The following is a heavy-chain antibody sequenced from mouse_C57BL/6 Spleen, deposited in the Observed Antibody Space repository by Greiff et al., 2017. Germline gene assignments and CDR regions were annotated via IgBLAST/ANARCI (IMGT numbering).Heavy chain of an antibody. CDR3: ARRNYYVYYAMDY. CDR2: IYPGSGST. J-gene: IGHJ4*01. Sequence: QVQLQQPGAELVKPGASVKMSCKASGYTFTSHWITWVKQRPGQGLEWIGDIYPGSGSTNYNEKFKSKATLTVDTSSSTAYMQLSSLTSEDSAVYYCARRNYYVYYAMDYWGRETSVTVSS. D-gene: IGHD1-1*01. CDR1: GYTFTSHW. V-gene: IGHV1-55*01.